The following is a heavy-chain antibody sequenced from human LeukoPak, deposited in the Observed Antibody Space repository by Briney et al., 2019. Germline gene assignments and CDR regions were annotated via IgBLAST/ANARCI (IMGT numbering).Heavy chain of an antibody. CDR3: ARTVVVPAAMPYYFDY. D-gene: IGHD2-2*01. Sequence: SQTLSLTCAVSGGSISSGGYSWSWIRQPPGKGLEWIGYIYHSGSTYYNPSLKSRVTISVDRSKNQFSLKLSSVTAADTAVYYCARTVVVPAAMPYYFDYWDQGTLVTVSS. CDR1: GGSISSGGYS. J-gene: IGHJ4*02. CDR2: IYHSGST. V-gene: IGHV4-30-2*01.